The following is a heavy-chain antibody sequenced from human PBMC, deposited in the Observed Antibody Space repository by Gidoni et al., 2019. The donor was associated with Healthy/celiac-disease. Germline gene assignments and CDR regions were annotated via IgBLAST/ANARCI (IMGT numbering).Heavy chain of an antibody. Sequence: EVQLLESGGGLVQPGGSLRLSCAASGFPFGSSAMSWVRQAPGKGLEWVSAISGSGGSTYYADSVKGRFTISRDNSKNTLYLQMNSLRAEDTAVYYCASLQGVVVVAATGGFDYWGQGTLVTVSS. D-gene: IGHD2-15*01. V-gene: IGHV3-23*01. CDR3: ASLQGVVVVAATGGFDY. CDR2: ISGSGGST. J-gene: IGHJ4*02. CDR1: GFPFGSSA.